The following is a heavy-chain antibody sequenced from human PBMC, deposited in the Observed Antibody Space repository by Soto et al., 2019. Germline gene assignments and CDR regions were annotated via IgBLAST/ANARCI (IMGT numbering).Heavy chain of an antibody. V-gene: IGHV3-7*03. CDR2: IKQDGSEK. Sequence: GGSLRLSCAASGFTFSSYWMSWVRQAPGKGLEWVANIKQDGSEKYYVDSVKGRFTISRDNAKNSLYLQMHSLRAEDTAVYYCARDRSDWGSGFGAFDIWGQGTMVTVSS. CDR1: GFTFSSYW. J-gene: IGHJ3*02. D-gene: IGHD7-27*01. CDR3: ARDRSDWGSGFGAFDI.